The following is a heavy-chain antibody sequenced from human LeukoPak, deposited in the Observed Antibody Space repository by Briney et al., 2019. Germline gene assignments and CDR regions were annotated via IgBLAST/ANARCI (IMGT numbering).Heavy chain of an antibody. Sequence: SQTLSLTCAISGDSFSSNSVTWNWIGQSPSRGLEWLGRTYYRSTWYNDYAESVRGRITVNPDTSKNQFSLHLNSVTPEDTAVYYCARRLTQYDCFDPWGQGILVTVSS. J-gene: IGHJ5*02. V-gene: IGHV6-1*01. CDR2: TYYRSTWYN. CDR3: ARRLTQYDCFDP. CDR1: GDSFSSNSVT. D-gene: IGHD2-2*01.